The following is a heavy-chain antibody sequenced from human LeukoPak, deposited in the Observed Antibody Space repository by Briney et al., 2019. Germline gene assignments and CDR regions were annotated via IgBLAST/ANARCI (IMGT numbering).Heavy chain of an antibody. Sequence: PSETLSLTCAVYGGSFSGYYWSWIRQPPGKGLEWIGSIYYSGSTYYNPSLKSRVTISVDTSKNQFSLKLSSVTAADTAVYYCARGGVYSGYEGLFDYWGQGTLVTVSS. CDR2: IYYSGST. J-gene: IGHJ4*02. D-gene: IGHD5-12*01. CDR1: GGSFSGYY. V-gene: IGHV4-34*01. CDR3: ARGGVYSGYEGLFDY.